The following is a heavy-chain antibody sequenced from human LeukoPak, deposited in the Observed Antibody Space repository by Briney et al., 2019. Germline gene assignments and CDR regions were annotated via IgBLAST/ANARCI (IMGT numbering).Heavy chain of an antibody. CDR3: ARAALGYCSSTSCYIFDY. CDR1: GYSFTSYW. V-gene: IGHV5-51*01. Sequence: GESLKISCKGSGYSFTSYWIGWVRQMPGKGLEWMGIIYPGDSDTRYSPSFQGQVTISADKSISTAYLQRSSLKASDTAMYYCARAALGYCSSTSCYIFDYWGQGTLVTVSS. CDR2: IYPGDSDT. D-gene: IGHD2-2*02. J-gene: IGHJ4*02.